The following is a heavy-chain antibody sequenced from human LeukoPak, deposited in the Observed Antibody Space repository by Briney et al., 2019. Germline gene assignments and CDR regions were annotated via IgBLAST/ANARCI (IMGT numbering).Heavy chain of an antibody. CDR3: ARDSSSLGYNWFDP. D-gene: IGHD6-13*01. CDR2: MNAGNGNT. Sequence: ASVKVSCKASGYIFTDYAIHWLRQAPGQRPEWMGWMNAGNGNTKYSQKFQGRITLIRDTSAATAYMELSRLRSDDTAVYYCARDSSSLGYNWFDPWGQGTLVTVSS. J-gene: IGHJ5*02. V-gene: IGHV1-3*01. CDR1: GYIFTDYA.